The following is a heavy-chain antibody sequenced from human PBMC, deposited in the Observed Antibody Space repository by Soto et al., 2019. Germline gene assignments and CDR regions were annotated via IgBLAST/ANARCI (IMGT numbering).Heavy chain of an antibody. CDR2: IYYSGNT. CDR1: GGSLGSSSYY. V-gene: IGHV4-39*01. J-gene: IGHJ4*02. Sequence: SETLSLTCTVSGGSLGSSSYYRGWIRQSPGKGLGWIGNIYYSGNTFYNPSLKSRVTISVDTSKNQFYLHLSSVTAADTAIFYCASIAAPGTTHFDFWGQGTLVTVSS. D-gene: IGHD6-13*01. CDR3: ASIAAPGTTHFDF.